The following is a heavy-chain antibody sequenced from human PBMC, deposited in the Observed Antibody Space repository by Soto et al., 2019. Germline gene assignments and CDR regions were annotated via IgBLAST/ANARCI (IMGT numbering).Heavy chain of an antibody. V-gene: IGHV4-39*01. CDR2: IYYSGST. D-gene: IGHD6-13*01. CDR1: GGSISSSSYY. J-gene: IGHJ6*02. Sequence: QLQLQESGPGLVKPSETLSLTCTVSGGSISSSSYYWGWIRQPPGKGLEWIGSIYYSGSTYYNPSLKSRVTRSVDTSKNQFSLKLSSGTAADTAVYYCAGQIYEYSSSWPYYYYGMDVWGQGTTVTVSS. CDR3: AGQIYEYSSSWPYYYYGMDV.